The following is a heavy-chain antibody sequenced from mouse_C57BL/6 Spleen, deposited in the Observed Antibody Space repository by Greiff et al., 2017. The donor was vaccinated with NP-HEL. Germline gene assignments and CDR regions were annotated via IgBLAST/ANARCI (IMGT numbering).Heavy chain of an antibody. CDR2: ISSGSSTI. Sequence: EVMLVESGGGLVKPGGSLKLSCAASGFTFSDYGMHWVRQAPEKGLEWVAYISSGSSTIYYADTVKGRFTISRDNAKNTLFLQMTSLRSEDTAMYYCARKDYYGSEVNAMDYWGQGASVTVSS. D-gene: IGHD1-1*01. J-gene: IGHJ4*01. CDR3: ARKDYYGSEVNAMDY. V-gene: IGHV5-17*01. CDR1: GFTFSDYG.